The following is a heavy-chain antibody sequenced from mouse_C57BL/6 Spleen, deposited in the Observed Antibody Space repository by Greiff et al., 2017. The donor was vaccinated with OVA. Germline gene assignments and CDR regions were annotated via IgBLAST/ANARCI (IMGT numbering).Heavy chain of an antibody. J-gene: IGHJ2*01. CDR2: IYPRDGST. V-gene: IGHV1-85*01. CDR3: AMAVVASFDY. Sequence: QVQLKQSGPELVKPGASVKLSCKASGYTFTSYDINWVKQRPGQGLEWIGWIYPRDGSTKYNEKFKGKATLTVDTSSSTAYMELHSLTSEDAAVYFCAMAVVASFDYWGQGTTLTVSS. CDR1: GYTFTSYD. D-gene: IGHD1-1*01.